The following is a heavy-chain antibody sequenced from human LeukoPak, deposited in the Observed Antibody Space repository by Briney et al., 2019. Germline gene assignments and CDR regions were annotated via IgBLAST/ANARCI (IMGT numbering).Heavy chain of an antibody. J-gene: IGHJ5*02. D-gene: IGHD3-3*01. CDR2: IIPIFGTA. Sequence: SVKVSCKASGGTFSSYAISWVRQAPGQGLEWMGGIIPIFGTANYAQKFQGRVTITTDESPSTAHIELSSLRSEDTAVYYCARPVYYYLWSAPTSSSCWFDRWGQGTLVTVSS. CDR1: GGTFSSYA. CDR3: ARPVYYYLWSAPTSSSCWFDR. V-gene: IGHV1-69*05.